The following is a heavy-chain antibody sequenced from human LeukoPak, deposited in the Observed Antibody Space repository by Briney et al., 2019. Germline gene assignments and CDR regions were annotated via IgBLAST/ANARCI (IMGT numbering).Heavy chain of an antibody. Sequence: GASVKVSCKASGYTFTSYAMHWVRQAPGQRLEWMGWINAGNGNTKYSQKFQGRVTITRDTSASTAYMELSSLRSEDTAVYYCARSGRWLQSKDFDYWGQGTLVTVSS. D-gene: IGHD5-24*01. CDR2: INAGNGNT. V-gene: IGHV1-3*01. CDR1: GYTFTSYA. J-gene: IGHJ4*02. CDR3: ARSGRWLQSKDFDY.